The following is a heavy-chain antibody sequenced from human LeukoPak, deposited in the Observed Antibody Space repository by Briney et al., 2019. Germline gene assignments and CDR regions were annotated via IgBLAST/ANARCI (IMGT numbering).Heavy chain of an antibody. CDR1: GYTFTGYY. CDR3: ARDYLEYSSSPPGY. J-gene: IGHJ4*02. CDR2: ISAYNGNT. V-gene: IGHV1-18*04. Sequence: GASVKVSCKASGYTFTGYYMHWVRQAPGQGLEWMGWISAYNGNTNCAQKLQGRVTMTTDTSTSTAYMELRSLRSDDTAVYYCARDYLEYSSSPPGYWGQGTLVTVSS. D-gene: IGHD6-6*01.